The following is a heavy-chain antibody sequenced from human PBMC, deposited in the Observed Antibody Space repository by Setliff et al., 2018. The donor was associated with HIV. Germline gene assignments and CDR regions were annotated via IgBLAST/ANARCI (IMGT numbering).Heavy chain of an antibody. CDR3: ARVPPDRGGYSIFDS. Sequence: GGSLRLSCAASGFTFSSYWMSWVRQAPGKGLEWVANIKQDGTENYYVDSVKGRFTISRDNAKNSLYLQMNSLRAEDTAMYYCARVPPDRGGYSIFDSWGQGTLVTVSS. D-gene: IGHD3-22*01. J-gene: IGHJ4*02. CDR2: IKQDGTEN. CDR1: GFTFSSYW. V-gene: IGHV3-7*03.